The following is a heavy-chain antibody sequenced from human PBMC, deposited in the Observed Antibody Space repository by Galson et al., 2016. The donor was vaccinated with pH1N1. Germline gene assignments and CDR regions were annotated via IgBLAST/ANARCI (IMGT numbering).Heavy chain of an antibody. CDR1: GGSISSGGYY. CDR2: IYYSGST. V-gene: IGHV4-31*03. D-gene: IGHD3-16*01. CDR3: AMVPRGEFLGYFDY. J-gene: IGHJ4*02. Sequence: LSLTCTVSGGSISSGGYYWSWIRQHPGKGLEWIGYIYYSGSTYYNPSLKSRVTISVDTSKNQFSLKLSSVTAADTAVYYCAMVPRGEFLGYFDYWGQGTLVTVSS.